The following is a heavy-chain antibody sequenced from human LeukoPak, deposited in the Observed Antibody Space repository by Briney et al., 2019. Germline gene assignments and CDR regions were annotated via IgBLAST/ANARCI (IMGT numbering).Heavy chain of an antibody. J-gene: IGHJ4*02. CDR2: MNPNSGNT. CDR1: GYTFTSYD. CDR3: ALGSLHGVPAAHFDY. Sequence: GASVKVSCKASGYTFTSYDINWVRQATGQGPEWMGWMNPNSGNTGYAQKFQGRVTMTRNTSISTAYMELSSLRSEDTAVYYCALGSLHGVPAAHFDYWGQGTLVTVSS. V-gene: IGHV1-8*01. D-gene: IGHD2-2*01.